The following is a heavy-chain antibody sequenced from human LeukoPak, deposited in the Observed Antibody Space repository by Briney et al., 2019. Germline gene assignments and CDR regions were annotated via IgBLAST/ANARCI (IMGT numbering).Heavy chain of an antibody. J-gene: IGHJ4*02. CDR3: ARTQRGYCSGGSCAAYYFDY. V-gene: IGHV3-53*01. CDR2: IYSGGST. D-gene: IGHD2-15*01. Sequence: GGSLRLSCAASGFTVSSNYMSWVRQAPGKGLEWVSVIYSGGSTYYADSVKGRFTISRDNSKNMLYLQMNSLRAEDTAVYYCARTQRGYCSGGSCAAYYFDYWGQGTLVTISS. CDR1: GFTVSSNY.